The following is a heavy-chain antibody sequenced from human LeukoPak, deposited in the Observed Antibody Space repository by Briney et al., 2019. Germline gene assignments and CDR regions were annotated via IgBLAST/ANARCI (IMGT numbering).Heavy chain of an antibody. V-gene: IGHV1-2*04. CDR3: TLTIWGSYRSFDY. J-gene: IGHJ4*02. D-gene: IGHD3-16*02. CDR1: GGTFGSYA. CDR2: INPNSGGT. Sequence: ASVKVSCKASGGTFGSYAISWVRQAPGQGLEWMGWINPNSGGTNYAQKFQGWVTMTRDTSISTAYMELSRLRSDDTAVYYCTLTIWGSYRSFDYWGQGTLVTVSS.